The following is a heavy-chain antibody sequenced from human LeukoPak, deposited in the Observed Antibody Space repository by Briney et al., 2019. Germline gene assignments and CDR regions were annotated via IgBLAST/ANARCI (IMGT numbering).Heavy chain of an antibody. V-gene: IGHV3-23*05. CDR2: FKTKYSQV. CDR1: GFTFSDYA. J-gene: IGHJ4*02. CDR3: ARSVPDYTRFDY. Sequence: GGSLRLSCVASGFTFSDYAMNWVRQAPGKGLEWVSTFKTKYSQVYYAGSVRGRFTISTDNSEKTVYLQMNSLRAEDTALYYCARSVPDYTRFDYWGQGALVTVSS. D-gene: IGHD4-11*01.